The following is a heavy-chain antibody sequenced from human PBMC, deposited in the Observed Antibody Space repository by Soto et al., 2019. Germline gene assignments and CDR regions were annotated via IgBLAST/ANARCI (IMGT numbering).Heavy chain of an antibody. V-gene: IGHV3-66*01. Sequence: DVQLVQSGGGLVQPGGSLRLSCAASGFSVTSYYMSWVRQAPGKGLEWVSVIWTGGGTSYKDSVKGRFTISRDNAQNTLSLDMSSLRVEDTAVYYCARGYFDYWGKGVLVTVSS. CDR3: ARGYFDY. CDR1: GFSVTSYY. CDR2: IWTGGGT. J-gene: IGHJ4*02.